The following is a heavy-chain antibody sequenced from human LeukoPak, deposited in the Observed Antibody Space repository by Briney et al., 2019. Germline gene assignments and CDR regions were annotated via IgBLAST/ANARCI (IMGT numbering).Heavy chain of an antibody. J-gene: IGHJ2*01. Sequence: ASVKVSCKASGGTFSSYAISWVRQAPGQGLEWMGGIIPIFGTANYPQKFQGRVTITADESTSTAYMELSSLRSEDTAVYYCARVHCGGDCTIYWYFDLWGRGTLVTVSS. CDR3: ARVHCGGDCTIYWYFDL. D-gene: IGHD2-21*01. V-gene: IGHV1-69*13. CDR2: IIPIFGTA. CDR1: GGTFSSYA.